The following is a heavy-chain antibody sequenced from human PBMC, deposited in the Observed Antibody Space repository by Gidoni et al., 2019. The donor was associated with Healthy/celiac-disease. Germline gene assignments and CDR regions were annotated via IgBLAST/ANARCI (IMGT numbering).Heavy chain of an antibody. CDR3: AREGYSSGWYGGYYYYGMDV. D-gene: IGHD6-19*01. CDR2: ISYDGSNK. J-gene: IGHJ6*02. Sequence: QVQLVESGGGVVQPGRSLRLSCAASGFTFSSYAMHWVRQAPGKGLEWVAVISYDGSNKYYADSVKGRFTISRDNSKNTLYLQMNSLRAEDTAVYYCAREGYSSGWYGGYYYYGMDVWGQGTTVTVSS. CDR1: GFTFSSYA. V-gene: IGHV3-30-3*01.